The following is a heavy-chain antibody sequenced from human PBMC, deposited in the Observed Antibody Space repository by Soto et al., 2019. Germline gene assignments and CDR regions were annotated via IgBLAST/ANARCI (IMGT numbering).Heavy chain of an antibody. V-gene: IGHV3-74*01. D-gene: IGHD2-21*02. J-gene: IGHJ3*01. CDR2: IHSDGSTT. CDR1: GFTFNYYW. CDR3: VRGDKGGFDL. Sequence: EVPLVESEGGLVQRGGSLRLSCAASGFTFNYYWMHWVRQAPGQGLVWVSHIHSDGSTTTYADSVKGRFTISRDSAKNTLYLQMNSLRAEDTAVYYCVRGDKGGFDLWGQGTTVTVSS.